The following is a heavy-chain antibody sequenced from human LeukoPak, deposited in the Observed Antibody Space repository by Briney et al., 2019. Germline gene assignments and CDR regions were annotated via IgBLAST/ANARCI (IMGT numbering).Heavy chain of an antibody. CDR1: GFTFSGYA. V-gene: IGHV3-23*01. Sequence: PGGSLRLSCATSGFTFSGYAMSWFRQAPGKGLDWVSAISGSGGSTYYADSVRGRFTISRDNSNNILYLQMSSLRPEDTALYFCAKRGSFYRRQTSYGDSFHVGGQETMVTVSS. CDR3: AKRGSFYRRQTSYGDSFHV. CDR2: ISGSGGST. J-gene: IGHJ3*01. D-gene: IGHD5/OR15-5a*01.